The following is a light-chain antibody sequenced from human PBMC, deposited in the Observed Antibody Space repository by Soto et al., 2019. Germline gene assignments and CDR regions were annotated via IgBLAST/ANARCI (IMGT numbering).Light chain of an antibody. CDR1: NSDVGNYNL. CDR3: YSYAGGDTYYV. J-gene: IGLJ1*01. V-gene: IGLV2-23*02. CDR2: EVN. Sequence: QSALTQPASVSGSPGQSITISCTGTNSDVGNYNLVSWYQQHPGKAPKLIIYEVNKRPSGVSSRFSGSKSGNTASLTIFGLQAEDEADYYCYSYAGGDTYYVFGTGIKLTVL.